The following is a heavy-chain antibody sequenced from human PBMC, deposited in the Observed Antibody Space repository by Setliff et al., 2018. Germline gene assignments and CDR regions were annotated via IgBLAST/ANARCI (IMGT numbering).Heavy chain of an antibody. CDR2: IYTSGST. CDR1: GGSISSGSYY. CDR3: ARDVRYYYGSGSYYNDWFDP. D-gene: IGHD3-10*01. J-gene: IGHJ5*02. Sequence: SETLSLTCTVSGGSISSGSYYWSWIRQPAGKGLEWIGRIYTSGSTNYNPSLKSRVTISVDTSKNQFSLKLSSATAADTAVYYCARDVRYYYGSGSYYNDWFDPWGQGTLVTVSS. V-gene: IGHV4-61*02.